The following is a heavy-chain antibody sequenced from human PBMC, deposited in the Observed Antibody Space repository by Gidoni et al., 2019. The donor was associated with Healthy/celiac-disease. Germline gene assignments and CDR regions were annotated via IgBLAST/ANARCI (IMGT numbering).Heavy chain of an antibody. Sequence: QVQLLQSGAEVKKPGDSVKVSCKASGGTLSSYAISWVRQAPGQGLEWMGGIIPIFGTANYAQKFQGRVTITADESTSTAYMELSSLRSEDTAVYYCARIGDILLRGVFDIWGQGTMVTVSS. V-gene: IGHV1-69*01. CDR3: ARIGDILLRGVFDI. CDR2: IIPIFGTA. J-gene: IGHJ3*02. CDR1: GGTLSSYA. D-gene: IGHD2-15*01.